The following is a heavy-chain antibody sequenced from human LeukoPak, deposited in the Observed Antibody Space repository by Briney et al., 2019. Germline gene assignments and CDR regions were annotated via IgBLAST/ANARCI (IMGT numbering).Heavy chain of an antibody. CDR3: ARDPAGLYYHYYMDV. J-gene: IGHJ6*03. V-gene: IGHV3-30*01. CDR2: ISYDGSHK. Sequence: PGGFLRLSCAASGVIFSSYPMHWVRQAPGKGLEWVAVISYDGSHKYYADSVKGRFTISRDNSKNTLYLQMNSLRAEDTAVYYCARDPAGLYYHYYMDVWGKGTTVTVSS. CDR1: GVIFSSYP.